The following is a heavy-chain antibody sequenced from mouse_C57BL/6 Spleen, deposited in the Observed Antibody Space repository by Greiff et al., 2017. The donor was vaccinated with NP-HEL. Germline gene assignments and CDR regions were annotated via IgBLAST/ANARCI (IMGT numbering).Heavy chain of an antibody. V-gene: IGHV1-69*01. CDR3: ARGRGGHYAMDY. CDR1: GYTFTSYW. J-gene: IGHJ4*01. CDR2: IDPSDSYT. Sequence: QVQLQQPGAELVMPGASVKLSCKASGYTFTSYWMHWVKQRPGQGLEWIGEIDPSDSYTNYNQKFKGKSTLTVDKSSSTAYMQLRSLTSEDSAVYYCARGRGGHYAMDYWGQGTSVTVSS. D-gene: IGHD3-1*01.